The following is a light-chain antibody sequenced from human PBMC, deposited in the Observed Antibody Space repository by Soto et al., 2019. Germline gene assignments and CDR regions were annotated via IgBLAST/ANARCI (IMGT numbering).Light chain of an antibody. V-gene: IGLV4-69*01. CDR2: LNSDGSH. Sequence: QSVLTQSPSASASLGASVKLTCTLSSGHSNYVIAWHQQQSEKGPRYLMKLNSDGSHSKGDGIPDRFSGSSSGAERYLTISSLQSEDEADYYCQTWGSGIVAFGGGTKLTVL. CDR1: SGHSNYV. CDR3: QTWGSGIVA. J-gene: IGLJ2*01.